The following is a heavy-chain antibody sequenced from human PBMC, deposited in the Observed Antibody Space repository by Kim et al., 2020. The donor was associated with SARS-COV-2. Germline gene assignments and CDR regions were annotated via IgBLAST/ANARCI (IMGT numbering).Heavy chain of an antibody. J-gene: IGHJ4*02. CDR1: GFTFSTSW. CDR2: IKEDGGEM. CDR3: ARDRPRGQFDY. V-gene: IGHV3-7*01. Sequence: GGSLRLSCAASGFTFSTSWMDWVRLAPGKGLEWVASIKEDGGEMYYVDSVKGRFTISRDNAKNSLYLQMNSLRAEDTAVYYCARDRPRGQFDYWGQGTM. D-gene: IGHD4-4*01.